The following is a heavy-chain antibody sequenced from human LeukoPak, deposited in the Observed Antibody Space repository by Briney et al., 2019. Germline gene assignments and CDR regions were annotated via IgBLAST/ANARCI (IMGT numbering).Heavy chain of an antibody. CDR1: GYTFTNYY. D-gene: IGHD3-10*01. V-gene: IGHV1-46*01. Sequence: ASVKVSCKASGYTFTNYYIHWVRQAPGQGLEWMGLINPGGDNTDYAQNFQGRVTMTRDTSTSTVYMGLSSLRSEDTAVYYCARDEYYYASGISAGIDYWGQGTLVTVSS. CDR3: ARDEYYYASGISAGIDY. CDR2: INPGGDNT. J-gene: IGHJ4*02.